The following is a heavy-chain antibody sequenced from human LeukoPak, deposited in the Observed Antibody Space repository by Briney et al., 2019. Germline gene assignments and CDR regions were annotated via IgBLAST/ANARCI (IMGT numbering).Heavy chain of an antibody. Sequence: SVKVSCKASGGTFSSYAISWVRQAPGQGLEWMGGIIPIFGTANYAQKFQGRVTITADESTSTAYMELSSLRSEDTAVYYCAIKLGRDGHYYYGMDVWGKGTTVTVSS. CDR2: IIPIFGTA. V-gene: IGHV1-69*13. CDR1: GGTFSSYA. CDR3: AIKLGRDGHYYYGMDV. D-gene: IGHD3-16*01. J-gene: IGHJ6*04.